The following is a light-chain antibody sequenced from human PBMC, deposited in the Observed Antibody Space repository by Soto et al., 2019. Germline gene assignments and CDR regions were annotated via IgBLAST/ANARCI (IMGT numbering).Light chain of an antibody. CDR2: GAS. Sequence: IVLKQSAATLSLSPGARATLSCGASQSVSSNLAWYQQKPGQAPRLLIYGASTRATGIPARFSGSGSGTEFTLTISSLQSEDYAVHYCRQYSKWPPITSGQGTRLEIK. J-gene: IGKJ5*01. CDR3: RQYSKWPPIT. V-gene: IGKV3-15*01. CDR1: QSVSSN.